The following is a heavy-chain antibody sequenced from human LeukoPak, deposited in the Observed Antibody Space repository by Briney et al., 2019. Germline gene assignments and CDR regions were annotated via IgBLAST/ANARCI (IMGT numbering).Heavy chain of an antibody. CDR2: INPNSGDR. J-gene: IGHJ4*02. Sequence: ASVKVSCKASGYTFTGHYMHWARQAPGQGLEWLGWINPNSGDRNSAQKFQGRVTMTRDTSTSTVYMELSRLGRDDTAVYYCAREGWDQRDTAAFDHWGQGTLVTVSS. CDR3: AREGWDQRDTAAFDH. D-gene: IGHD6-19*01. CDR1: GYTFTGHY. V-gene: IGHV1-2*02.